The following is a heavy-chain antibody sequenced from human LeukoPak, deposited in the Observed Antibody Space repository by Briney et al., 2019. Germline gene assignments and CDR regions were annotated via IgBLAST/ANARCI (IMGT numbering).Heavy chain of an antibody. D-gene: IGHD5-18*01. CDR3: ARVTSYSYGSSFDY. CDR1: GFTFSSYA. V-gene: IGHV3-30*04. J-gene: IGHJ4*02. Sequence: TGGSLRLSCAASGFTFSSYAMHWVRQAPGKGLEWVAVISYDESDKYYADSVKGRFTISRDNSKSTLYLQMNSLRAEDTAVYYCARVTSYSYGSSFDYWGQGTLVTVSS. CDR2: ISYDESDK.